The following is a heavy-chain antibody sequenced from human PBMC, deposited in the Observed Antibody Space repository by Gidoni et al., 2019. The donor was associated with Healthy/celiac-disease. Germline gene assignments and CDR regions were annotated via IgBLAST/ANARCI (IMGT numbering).Heavy chain of an antibody. V-gene: IGHV4-31*03. D-gene: IGHD2-21*02. CDR2: IYSSGST. J-gene: IGHJ5*02. Sequence: QVQLQESGPGLVQPSQTLSLTCNVSGGSISSGGYYWSWIRQHPGKGLEWIGYIYSSGSTYYNPSLKSRVTISVDTSKNQFSLKLSSVTAADTAVYYCARNGGNSDWFDPWGQGTLVTVSS. CDR1: GGSISSGGYY. CDR3: ARNGGNSDWFDP.